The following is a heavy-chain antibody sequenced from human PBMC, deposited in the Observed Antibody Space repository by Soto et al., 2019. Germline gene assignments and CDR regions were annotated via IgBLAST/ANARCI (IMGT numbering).Heavy chain of an antibody. CDR2: IDPKNGGT. Sequence: GASVKVSCKASEYSISAYYIHSVRQAPGQGPEWMGWIDPKNGGTCSAQKLQGSLTMTRDTSISTVYMDLSGLTSDATALYYCGSDDYGIFRYWGQGSRVTVSS. V-gene: IGHV1-2*02. J-gene: IGHJ4*02. D-gene: IGHD3-10*01. CDR1: EYSISAYY. CDR3: GSDDYGIFRY.